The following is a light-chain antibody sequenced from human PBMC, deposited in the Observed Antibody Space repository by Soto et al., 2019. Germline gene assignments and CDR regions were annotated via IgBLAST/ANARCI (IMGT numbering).Light chain of an antibody. Sequence: QSVLTQPPSVSGAPGQRVTVSCTGSSSNIGAGYDVHWYQQLPGTAPKLLIYGSSNRPSGVPDRSSGSKSGTSASLAITGLQAEDEADYYCQSYDSSLSGVVFGGGTQLTVL. CDR1: SSNIGAGYD. V-gene: IGLV1-40*01. CDR2: GSS. CDR3: QSYDSSLSGVV. J-gene: IGLJ2*01.